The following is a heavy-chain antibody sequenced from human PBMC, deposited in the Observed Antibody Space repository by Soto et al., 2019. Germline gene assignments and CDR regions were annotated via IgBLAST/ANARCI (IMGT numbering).Heavy chain of an antibody. V-gene: IGHV3-23*01. J-gene: IGHJ5*02. Sequence: LRLSSAASGFTFISYAMSWVRQAPGKGLEWVSTISGSGGSADYADSVKGRFTISRDNPQNTLYLEMNSLRAEDTAIYYCAKDRFHVVVTVSIFDPWGQGTLVTVSS. CDR3: AKDRFHVVVTVSIFDP. D-gene: IGHD2-21*02. CDR1: GFTFISYA. CDR2: ISGSGGSA.